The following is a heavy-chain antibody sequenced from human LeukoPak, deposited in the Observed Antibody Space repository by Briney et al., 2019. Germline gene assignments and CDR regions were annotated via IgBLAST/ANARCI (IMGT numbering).Heavy chain of an antibody. V-gene: IGHV3-48*01. J-gene: IGHJ4*02. CDR2: ISSSSSTI. CDR3: ARGRYCSGDSCLFDY. Sequence: PGGSLRLSCAASGFTFSSYSMNWVRQAPGKGLEWVSYISSSSSTIYYADSVKGRFTISRDNAKNSLYLQMNSLRAEDTAVYYCARGRYCSGDSCLFDYWGQGTLVTVSS. D-gene: IGHD2-15*01. CDR1: GFTFSSYS.